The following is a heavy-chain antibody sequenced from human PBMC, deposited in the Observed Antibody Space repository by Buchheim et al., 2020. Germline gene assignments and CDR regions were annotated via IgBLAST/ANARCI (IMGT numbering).Heavy chain of an antibody. CDR2: ISYDGSNK. D-gene: IGHD2-21*01. J-gene: IGHJ6*02. CDR1: GFTFSSYA. Sequence: QVQLVESGGGVVQPGRSLRLSCAASGFTFSSYAMHWVRQAPGKGLEWVAVISYDGSNKYYADSVKGRFTISRDNSTNTLYLQMNSLRAEDTAVYYCARCGGTFFYYYGMDVWGQGTT. CDR3: ARCGGTFFYYYGMDV. V-gene: IGHV3-30-3*01.